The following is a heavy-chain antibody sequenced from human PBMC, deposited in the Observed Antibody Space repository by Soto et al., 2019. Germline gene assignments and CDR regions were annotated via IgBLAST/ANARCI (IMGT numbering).Heavy chain of an antibody. CDR3: AYSSSSSGFDY. CDR2: IYHSGST. Sequence: QLQLQESGSGLVKPSQTLSLTCAVSGGSISSGGYSWSWIRQPPGKGLEWLGYIYHSGSTYYNPSLKRRVNMSVDRPKSQFSLKLGSVAAADATVYYGAYSSSSSGFDYWGQGTLVTVSS. J-gene: IGHJ4*02. V-gene: IGHV4-30-2*01. D-gene: IGHD6-6*01. CDR1: GGSISSGGYS.